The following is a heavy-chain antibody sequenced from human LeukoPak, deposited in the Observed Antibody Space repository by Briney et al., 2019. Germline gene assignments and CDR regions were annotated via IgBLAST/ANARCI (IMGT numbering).Heavy chain of an antibody. Sequence: GGSLRLSCAASGFTFSSYWMSWVRQAPGRGLEWVANIHPEGNEKYHVESVKGRFTISRDNAKNSLFLQMNGLRVEDTAVYYCARGDAFSGDHWGQGTLVTVSS. V-gene: IGHV3-7*04. CDR1: GFTFSSYW. CDR3: ARGDAFSGDH. J-gene: IGHJ4*02. CDR2: IHPEGNEK.